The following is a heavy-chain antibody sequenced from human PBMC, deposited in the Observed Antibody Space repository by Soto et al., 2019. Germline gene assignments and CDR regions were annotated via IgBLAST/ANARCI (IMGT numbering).Heavy chain of an antibody. CDR3: ARVPLL. D-gene: IGHD1-26*01. V-gene: IGHV4-30-2*01. Sequence: ASETLSLTCAVSGGSISSGGYSWSWIRQPPGKGLEWIGYIYHSGSIYYNPSLKSRATISVDRSKNQFSLKLSSVTAADTAVYYCARVPLLWGQGTLVTVSS. J-gene: IGHJ4*02. CDR2: IYHSGSI. CDR1: GGSISSGGYS.